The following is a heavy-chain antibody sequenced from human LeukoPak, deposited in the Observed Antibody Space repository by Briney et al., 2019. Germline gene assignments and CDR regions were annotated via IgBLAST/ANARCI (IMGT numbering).Heavy chain of an antibody. J-gene: IGHJ4*02. CDR1: GFTFSSYA. CDR2: ISGSGGTT. CDR3: AKDVVGAKGNY. D-gene: IGHD4-17*01. V-gene: IGHV3-23*01. Sequence: GGSLRLSCAASGFTFSSYAMSWVRQAPGKGLEWVSAISGSGGTTYYADSVKGRFTISRDNSKNTLYLQMNSLRAEDTAVYYCAKDVVGAKGNYWGQGTLVTVSS.